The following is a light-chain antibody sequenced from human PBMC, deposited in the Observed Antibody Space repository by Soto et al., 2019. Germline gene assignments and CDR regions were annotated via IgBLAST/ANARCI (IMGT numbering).Light chain of an antibody. CDR2: DAS. V-gene: IGKV1-5*01. J-gene: IGKJ1*01. CDR1: QSISSW. Sequence: DIQMTQSPTTLSASVGDRITITCRASQSISSWLAWNQQKPGKAPKLLIYDASSLESGVPSRFSGSGSGTEFTLTISSLQPDDFATYYCQKYNSYLWTFGQGTKVEIK. CDR3: QKYNSYLWT.